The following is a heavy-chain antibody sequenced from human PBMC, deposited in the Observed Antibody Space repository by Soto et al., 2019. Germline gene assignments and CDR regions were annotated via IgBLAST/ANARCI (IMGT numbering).Heavy chain of an antibody. J-gene: IGHJ4*02. CDR2: IYYSGST. CDR1: GGSISSSSYY. CDR3: ARQQNKVADPYYFDY. V-gene: IGHV4-39*01. Sequence: SETLCLTCTVSGGSISSSSYYWGWIRQPPGKGLEWIGSIYYSGSTYYNPSLKSRVTISVDTSKNQFSLKLSSVTAADTAVYYCARQQNKVADPYYFDYWGQGTLVTVSS. D-gene: IGHD6-19*01.